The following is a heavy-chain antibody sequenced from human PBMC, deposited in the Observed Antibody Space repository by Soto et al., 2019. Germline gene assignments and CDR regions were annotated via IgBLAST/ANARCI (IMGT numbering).Heavy chain of an antibody. V-gene: IGHV1-69*02. D-gene: IGHD6-13*01. CDR2: IIPMLAIT. J-gene: IGHJ3*02. CDR3: ALGSWSGEAFDI. Sequence: QVQLVQSGAEVKKPGSSVKVSCKASGGTFNVYTIIWVRQAPGQGLEWMGRIIPMLAITNYAQRFQGRVTVTAATSTTTAYMELSSLTSEDTAVYYCALGSWSGEAFDIWGQGTLVTVSS. CDR1: GGTFNVYT.